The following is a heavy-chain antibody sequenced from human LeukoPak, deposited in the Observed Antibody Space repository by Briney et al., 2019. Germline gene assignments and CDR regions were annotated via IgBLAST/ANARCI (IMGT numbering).Heavy chain of an antibody. CDR1: GGTFSSYA. Sequence: EASVKVSCKASGGTFSSYAISWVRQAPGQGLEWMGGIIPIFGTANYAQKFQGRVTMTRDTSTSTVYMQLSSLRSEDTAVYYCARINSAYGWGFDYWGQGTLVTVSS. CDR2: IIPIFGTA. D-gene: IGHD3-16*01. J-gene: IGHJ4*02. CDR3: ARINSAYGWGFDY. V-gene: IGHV1-69*05.